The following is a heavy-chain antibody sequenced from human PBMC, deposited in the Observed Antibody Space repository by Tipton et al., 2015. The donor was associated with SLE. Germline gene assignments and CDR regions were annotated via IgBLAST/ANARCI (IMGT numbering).Heavy chain of an antibody. Sequence: LRLSCAVYGGSFSGYYWSWIRQPPGKGLAWIGEINHIGGTNYNPSLKSRITISVDTSKNQLSLKLSSGIAADTAVYYCARGLGAYSSGWRYYYCYMEVWDKRTTVTVSS. V-gene: IGHV4-34*01. CDR3: ARGLGAYSSGWRYYYCYMEV. J-gene: IGHJ6*03. CDR2: INHIGGT. D-gene: IGHD6-19*01. CDR1: GGSFSGYY.